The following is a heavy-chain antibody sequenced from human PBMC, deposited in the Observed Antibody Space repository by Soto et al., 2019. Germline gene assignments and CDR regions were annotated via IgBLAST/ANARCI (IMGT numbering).Heavy chain of an antibody. CDR2: INSDGSRT. CDR3: ATGQGGPVAMDC. J-gene: IGHJ4*02. Sequence: EVQLVESGGGLVQPGGSLRLSCAASGFTFSTYWMHWVRQAPEKGLEWVSRINSDGSRTTYADSVSGRVTISRDNAKNTMYLRINVLRGEDTAVYYCATGQGGPVAMDCWGKGSRVTVSS. V-gene: IGHV3-74*01. D-gene: IGHD6-19*01. CDR1: GFTFSTYW.